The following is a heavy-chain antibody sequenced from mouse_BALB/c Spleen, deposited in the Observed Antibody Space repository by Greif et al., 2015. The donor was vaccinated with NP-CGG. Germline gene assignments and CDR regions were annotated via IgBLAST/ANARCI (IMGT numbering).Heavy chain of an antibody. CDR3: TTGDY. CDR2: INPSNGGT. V-gene: IGHV1S16*01. Sequence: QVQLQQSGAELVKPGASVKLSCKASGYTFTSYYMYWVKQRPGQGLEWIGEINPSNGGTNFNEKFKSKATLTVDKSSSTAYMLLSSLTSEDSAVYYCTTGDYWGQGTTLTVSS. J-gene: IGHJ2*01. CDR1: GYTFTSYY.